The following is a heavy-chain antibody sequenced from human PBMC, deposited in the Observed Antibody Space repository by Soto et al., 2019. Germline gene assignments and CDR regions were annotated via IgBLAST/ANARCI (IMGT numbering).Heavy chain of an antibody. Sequence: PGGSLRLSCAASGFTFSSYAMHWVRQAPGKGLEWAAVISYDGSNKYYADSVKGRFTISVDSSKNTVHLQMNSLRAEDTAIYYCARDNVDTAMIRGQYKFYYYGMDVWGQGTTVTVSS. J-gene: IGHJ6*02. CDR2: ISYDGSNK. CDR3: ARDNVDTAMIRGQYKFYYYGMDV. V-gene: IGHV3-30*14. CDR1: GFTFSSYA. D-gene: IGHD5-18*01.